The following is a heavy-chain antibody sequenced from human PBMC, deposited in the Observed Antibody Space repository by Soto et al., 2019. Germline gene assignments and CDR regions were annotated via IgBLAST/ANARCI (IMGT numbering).Heavy chain of an antibody. J-gene: IGHJ4*02. V-gene: IGHV3-21*01. Sequence: GGSLRLSCAAPGFTFSSYSMNWVRQAPGKGLEWVSSISSSSSYIYYADSVKGRFTISRDNPKNSLYLQMNSLRAEDTAVYYCARDLGMTYYDFWSGYPKPGFDYWGQGTLVTVSS. CDR1: GFTFSSYS. CDR3: ARDLGMTYYDFWSGYPKPGFDY. CDR2: ISSSSSYI. D-gene: IGHD3-3*01.